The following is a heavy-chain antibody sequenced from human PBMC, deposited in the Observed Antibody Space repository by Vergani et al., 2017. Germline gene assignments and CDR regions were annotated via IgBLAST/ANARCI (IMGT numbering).Heavy chain of an antibody. J-gene: IGHJ2*01. CDR2: ITGSGGST. Sequence: EVQLLESGGGLVQPGGSLRLSCAASGFTFSSYAMSWVRQAPGKGLKWVSAITGSGGSTYYADSVKGRFTISRDNAKNSLYLQMNSLRAEDTAVYYCARDATLWFGEFPNPEYWYFDLWGRGTLVTVSS. CDR3: ARDATLWFGEFPNPEYWYFDL. CDR1: GFTFSSYA. V-gene: IGHV3-23*01. D-gene: IGHD3-10*01.